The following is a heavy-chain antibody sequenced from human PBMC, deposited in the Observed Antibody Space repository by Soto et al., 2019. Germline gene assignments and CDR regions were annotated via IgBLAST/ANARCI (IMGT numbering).Heavy chain of an antibody. D-gene: IGHD6-19*01. CDR2: IYWDDDN. V-gene: IGHV2-5*02. J-gene: IGHJ4*02. Sequence: QITLKESGPTLVKPTQTLTLTCTFSGSSLTPNAVGVGWFRQPPGKALEWLALIYWDDDNHYSPSLNNGLTFSNATSNHQGVLTLTNMDPVHTPTYHWAHGSGWLFDFWGPGILVTVSS. CDR1: GSSLTPNAVG. CDR3: AHGSGWLFDF.